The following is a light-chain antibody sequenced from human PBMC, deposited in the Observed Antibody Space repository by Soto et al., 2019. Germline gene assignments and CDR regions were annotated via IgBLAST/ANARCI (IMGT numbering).Light chain of an antibody. CDR1: QTISNY. Sequence: DIQMTQSPSSLAASVGDRVTITCRSSQTISNYVNWYQQKAGEAPKLLIFAASSLQSGVPSRFSGSGSGTDFTLTVSSLQPEDFATYYCQQSYNTPRTFGQGTKVEIK. CDR2: AAS. CDR3: QQSYNTPRT. V-gene: IGKV1-39*01. J-gene: IGKJ1*01.